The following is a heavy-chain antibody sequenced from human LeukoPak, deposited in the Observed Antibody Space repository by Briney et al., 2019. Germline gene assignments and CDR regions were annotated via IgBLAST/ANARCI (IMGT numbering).Heavy chain of an antibody. Sequence: SETLSLTCTVSGGSISSYYWSWIRQPPGKGLEWIGYIYYSGSTNYNPSLKSRVTISVDTSKNQFSLKLSSVTAADTAVYYCAREGLVWNYYDSSGYRGGYFDYWGQGTLVTVSS. J-gene: IGHJ4*02. CDR2: IYYSGST. V-gene: IGHV4-59*01. D-gene: IGHD3-22*01. CDR1: GGSISSYY. CDR3: AREGLVWNYYDSSGYRGGYFDY.